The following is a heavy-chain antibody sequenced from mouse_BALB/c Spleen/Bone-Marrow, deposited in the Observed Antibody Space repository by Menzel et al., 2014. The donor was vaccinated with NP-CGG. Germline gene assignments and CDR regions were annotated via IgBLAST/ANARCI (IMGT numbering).Heavy chain of an antibody. D-gene: IGHD1-1*01. Sequence: EVHLVESGPELVKPGASVKVSCKASGYAFTSYNMYWVKQSHGKSLEWIGHIDPYNGGTSYNQKFKGKATLTVDKSSSTAYMNLNSLTSEDSAVYYCARENYGSSPAYWGQGTLVTVSA. CDR2: IDPYNGGT. J-gene: IGHJ3*01. CDR3: ARENYGSSPAY. CDR1: GYAFTSYN. V-gene: IGHV1S135*01.